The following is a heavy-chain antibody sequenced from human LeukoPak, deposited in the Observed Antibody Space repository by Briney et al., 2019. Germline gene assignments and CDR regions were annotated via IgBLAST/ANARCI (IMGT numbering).Heavy chain of an antibody. CDR1: GFTFSSYA. V-gene: IGHV3-30*04. D-gene: IGHD1-1*01. CDR3: ATANGGPFDY. CDR2: ISFDGSNK. J-gene: IGHJ4*02. Sequence: GGSLRLSCAASGFTFSSYAMHWVRQAPGKGLEWVAVISFDGSNKYYADSVKGRFTISRDNSKNTLYLQMNSLRAEDTAVYYCATANGGPFDYWGQGTLDTVSS.